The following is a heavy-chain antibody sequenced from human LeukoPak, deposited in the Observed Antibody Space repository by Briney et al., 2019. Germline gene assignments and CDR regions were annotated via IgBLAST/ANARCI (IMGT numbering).Heavy chain of an antibody. CDR3: ARGYYDSSGYYSPGWFDP. D-gene: IGHD3-22*01. V-gene: IGHV1-2*02. CDR2: INPNSGGT. CDR1: GYTFTGYY. Sequence: ASVKVSCKASGYTFTGYYMHWVRQAPGQGLEWMGWINPNSGGTNYAQKLQGRVTMTTDTSTSTAYMELRSLRSDDTAVYYCARGYYDSSGYYSPGWFDPWGQGTLVTVSS. J-gene: IGHJ5*02.